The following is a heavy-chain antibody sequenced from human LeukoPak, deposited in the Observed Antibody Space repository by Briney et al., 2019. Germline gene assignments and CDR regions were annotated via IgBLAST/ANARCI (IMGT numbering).Heavy chain of an antibody. CDR3: ARGVWPDY. D-gene: IGHD5/OR15-5a*01. CDR2: ISATGGRT. V-gene: IGHV3-23*01. J-gene: IGHJ4*02. Sequence: GGSLTLSCAASGFTFRSYGMSWVRQAPGKGLEWVSVISATGGRTYYADSVKGRFTISRDDSKNTLSLQMNSLRVDDTAVYYCARGVWPDYWGQGTLVAVSS. CDR1: GFTFRSYG.